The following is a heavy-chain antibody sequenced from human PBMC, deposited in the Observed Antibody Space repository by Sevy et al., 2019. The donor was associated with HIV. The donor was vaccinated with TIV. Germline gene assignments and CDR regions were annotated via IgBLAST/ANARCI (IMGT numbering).Heavy chain of an antibody. CDR1: GFDFSIYS. J-gene: IGHJ4*02. Sequence: GGSLRLSCAASGFDFSIYSMSWVRQAPGKGLEWVSTLSVGCGRINYADSVKGRFTISRDNSKGSVYLQMNNRRAEDNVVYYSARAVPTTRNDYWGQGTLVTVSS. D-gene: IGHD1-26*01. CDR2: LSVGCGRI. V-gene: IGHV3-23*01. CDR3: ARAVPTTRNDY.